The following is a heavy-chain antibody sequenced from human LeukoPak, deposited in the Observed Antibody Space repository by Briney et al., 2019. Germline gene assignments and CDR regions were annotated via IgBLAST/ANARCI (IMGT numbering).Heavy chain of an antibody. CDR3: ARIGLDRDAHNSFDF. V-gene: IGHV3-21*01. J-gene: IGHJ4*02. CDR1: GFTFSNYD. CDR2: ISATTIYT. D-gene: IGHD5-24*01. Sequence: GGSLRLSCTASGFTFSNYDMTWVREAPGKGLEWVSSISATTIYTFSADSVRGRFTISRDNVENSLYLQMNNLRGEDTGVYFCARIGLDRDAHNSFDFWGQGTLVTVSA.